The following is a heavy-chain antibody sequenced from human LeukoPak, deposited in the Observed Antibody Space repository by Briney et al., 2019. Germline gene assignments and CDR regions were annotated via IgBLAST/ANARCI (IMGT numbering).Heavy chain of an antibody. J-gene: IGHJ4*02. CDR2: ITRSSSYI. Sequence: PGGSLRLSCAASGFTFSNYNMNWVRQAPGKGLEWISTITRSSSYIYYADSVEGRFTISRDDAKDSLYLQMNSLRAEDTAVYFCARDTSDYDFWGGYYRTPFDYWGQGTLVTVSS. CDR1: GFTFSNYN. CDR3: ARDTSDYDFWGGYYRTPFDY. V-gene: IGHV3-21*01. D-gene: IGHD3/OR15-3a*01.